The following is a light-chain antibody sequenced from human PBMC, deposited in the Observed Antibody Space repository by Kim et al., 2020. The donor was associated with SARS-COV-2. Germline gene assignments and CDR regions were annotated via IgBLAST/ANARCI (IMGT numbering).Light chain of an antibody. CDR3: QQYGSSPYT. Sequence: SPGERATLPRRAGQSVSSSCLAWYQQRPGQAPRRLIFGAASRATGTPDGFSGSESGTDFTLTLRRLGPEDFAVYYCQQYGSSPYTFGQGTKLEI. J-gene: IGKJ2*01. V-gene: IGKV3-20*01. CDR2: GAA. CDR1: QSVSSSC.